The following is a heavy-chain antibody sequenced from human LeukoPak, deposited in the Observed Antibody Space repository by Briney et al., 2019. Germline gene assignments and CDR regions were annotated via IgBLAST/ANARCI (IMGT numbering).Heavy chain of an antibody. D-gene: IGHD2-21*01. CDR3: ARTLVVVIAIDAFDI. J-gene: IGHJ3*02. CDR2: IKHSGST. Sequence: KPSETLSLTCAVYGGSFSGYYWSWIRQPPGKGLEWIGEIKHSGSTNYNPSLKSRVTISVDTSKNQFSLKLSSVTAADTAVYYCARTLVVVIAIDAFDIWGQGTMVTVSS. CDR1: GGSFSGYY. V-gene: IGHV4-34*01.